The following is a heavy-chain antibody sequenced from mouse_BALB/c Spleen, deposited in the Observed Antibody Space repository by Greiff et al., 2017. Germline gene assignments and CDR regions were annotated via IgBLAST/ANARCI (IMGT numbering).Heavy chain of an antibody. CDR1: GFSLSTSGMG. D-gene: IGHD2-2*01. V-gene: IGHV8-8*01. J-gene: IGHJ1*01. CDR3: ARMGLRYWYFDV. Sequence: QVTLKESGPGILQPSQTLSLTCSFSGFSLSTSGMGVGWIRQPSGKGLEWLAHIWWDDDKRYNPALKSRLTISKDTSSNQVFLKIASVDTADTATYYGARMGLRYWYFDVWGAGTTVTVSS. CDR2: IWWDDDK.